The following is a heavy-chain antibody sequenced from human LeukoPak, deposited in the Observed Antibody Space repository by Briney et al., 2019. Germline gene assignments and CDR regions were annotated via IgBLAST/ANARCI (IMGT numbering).Heavy chain of an antibody. V-gene: IGHV1-2*02. CDR3: ARAPWEDPLYYYYHGMDV. D-gene: IGHD1-26*01. CDR1: GYTFTGYY. Sequence: ASVKVSCKASGYTFTGYYMHWVRQAPGQGLEWMGWINLKIGGTNYAQKFQGRVTMTRDTSISTAYMELSRLRSDDTAVYYCARAPWEDPLYYYYHGMDVWGQGTTVTVPS. J-gene: IGHJ6*02. CDR2: INLKIGGT.